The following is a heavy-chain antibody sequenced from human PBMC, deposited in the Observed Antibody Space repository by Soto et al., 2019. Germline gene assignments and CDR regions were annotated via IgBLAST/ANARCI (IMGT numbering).Heavy chain of an antibody. V-gene: IGHV4-38-2*01. CDR3: AGDHIYDSSGQRTLYYYGMDV. CDR1: GYSSSSGYY. CDR2: IYHSGST. J-gene: IGHJ6*02. Sequence: SETLSLTCAVSGYSSSSGYYWGFIRQPPGKGLEWIGSIYHSGSTYYNPSLKSRVTISVDTSKNQFSLKLSSVTAADTAVYYCAGDHIYDSSGQRTLYYYGMDVWGQGTTVTVSS. D-gene: IGHD3-22*01.